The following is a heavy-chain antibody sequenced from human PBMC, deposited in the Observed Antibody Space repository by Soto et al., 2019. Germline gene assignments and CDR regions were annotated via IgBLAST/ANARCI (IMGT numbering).Heavy chain of an antibody. Sequence: GSLRLSCAASGFTFSSYAMSSVRQAPGKGLEWVSAISGSGGSTYYADSVKGRFTISRDNSKNTLYLQMNSLRAEDTAVYYCAKSGGSYSPYYYYGMDVWGQGTTVTVSS. V-gene: IGHV3-23*01. CDR2: ISGSGGST. J-gene: IGHJ6*02. D-gene: IGHD1-26*01. CDR3: AKSGGSYSPYYYYGMDV. CDR1: GFTFSSYA.